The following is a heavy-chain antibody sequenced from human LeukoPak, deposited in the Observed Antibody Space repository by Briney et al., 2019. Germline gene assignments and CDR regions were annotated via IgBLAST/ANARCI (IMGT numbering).Heavy chain of an antibody. V-gene: IGHV1-2*06. J-gene: IGHJ4*02. CDR3: ARALYYDYVWGSFDY. CDR2: INPNSGGT. D-gene: IGHD3-16*01. CDR1: GYTFTGYY. Sequence: ASVTASCKASGYTFTGYYMHWVRQAPGQGLEWMGRINPNSGGTNYAQKFQGRVTMTRDTSISTAYMEPSRLRSDDTAVYYCARALYYDYVWGSFDYWGQGTLVTVSS.